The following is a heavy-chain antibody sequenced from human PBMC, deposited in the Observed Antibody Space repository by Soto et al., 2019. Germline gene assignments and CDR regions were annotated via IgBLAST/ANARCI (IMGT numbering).Heavy chain of an antibody. Sequence: QVQLQESGPGLVKPSGTCSFTCPVPVGSITIITCGGWVRQPPGKGWGGLGEIYHSGSTNYNPSLKSRVTISVDKSKNQFSLKLSSVTAADTAVYYCARDPYYYGSGSYYHYYYGMDVWGQGTTVTVSS. CDR1: VGSITIITC. D-gene: IGHD3-10*01. CDR2: IYHSGST. V-gene: IGHV4-4*02. J-gene: IGHJ6*02. CDR3: ARDPYYYGSGSYYHYYYGMDV.